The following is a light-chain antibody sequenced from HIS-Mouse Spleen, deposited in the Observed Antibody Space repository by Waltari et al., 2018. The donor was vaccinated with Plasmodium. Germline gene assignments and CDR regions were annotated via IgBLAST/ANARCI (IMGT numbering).Light chain of an antibody. V-gene: IGLV2-11*01. CDR1: SSDVGGYNY. CDR2: DVS. J-gene: IGLJ3*02. CDR3: CSYAGSYTLV. Sequence: QSALTQPRSVSGSPGQSVTISCTGTSSDVGGYNYVSWYQQHPGKAPKLMIYDVSKRPSGVPDRVSGCKAGSTAYLTISGVQAEDEADYYCCSYAGSYTLVFGGGTKLTVL.